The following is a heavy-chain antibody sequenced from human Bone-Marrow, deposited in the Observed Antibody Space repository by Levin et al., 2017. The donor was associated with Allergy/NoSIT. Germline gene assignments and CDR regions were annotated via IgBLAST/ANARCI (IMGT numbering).Heavy chain of an antibody. CDR1: GYTFTDYA. Sequence: PGASVKVSCKASGYTFTDYAIYWVRQAPGQRLEWMGWINAGNGNTKYSQKLQGRVTITRDTSASTAYMELSSLRSEDTAVYYCTRGRWSAHRSDYYLDVWGKGTTVTVSS. CDR2: INAGNGNT. CDR3: TRGRWSAHRSDYYLDV. J-gene: IGHJ6*04. D-gene: IGHD3-3*01. V-gene: IGHV1-3*01.